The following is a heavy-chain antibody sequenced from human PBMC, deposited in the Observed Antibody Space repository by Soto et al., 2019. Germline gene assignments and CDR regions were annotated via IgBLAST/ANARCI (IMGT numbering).Heavy chain of an antibody. Sequence: SETLAPTCTVSGGSISRGGYYWSWSRQHPGKGLEWIGYIYYSGSTYYNPALKSRVTISVDTSKNQFSLQLSSVTAADTAVYYCARGEVATISFDPWGQETLVTVSS. CDR2: IYYSGST. D-gene: IGHD5-12*01. J-gene: IGHJ5*02. CDR3: ARGEVATISFDP. CDR1: GGSISRGGYY. V-gene: IGHV4-31*03.